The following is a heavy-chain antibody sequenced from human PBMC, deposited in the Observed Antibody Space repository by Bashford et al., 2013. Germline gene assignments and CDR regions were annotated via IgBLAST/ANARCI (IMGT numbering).Heavy chain of an antibody. V-gene: IGHV3-53*01. J-gene: IGHJ4*02. D-gene: IGHD1-26*01. Sequence: VRQAPGKGLEWVSVIYSGGNTYYADSVKGRFTISRDNSRNTLYLQMNSLRAEDTAMYYCARDGGNYYGDFDYWGQGTLVTVSS. CDR2: IYSGGNT. CDR3: ARDGGNYYGDFDY.